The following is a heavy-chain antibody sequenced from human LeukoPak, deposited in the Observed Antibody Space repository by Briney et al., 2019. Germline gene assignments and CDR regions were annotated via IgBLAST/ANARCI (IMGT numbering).Heavy chain of an antibody. CDR1: GSTFTSYA. J-gene: IGHJ4*02. CDR3: ARDGNGSGDSPDY. Sequence: AGGSLRLSCAASGSTFTSYAMNWVRQAPGKGLEWVSSISSGSGYIYYADSVKGRFTISRDDAKNSLYLQLNSLRAEDTAVYYCARDGNGSGDSPDYWGQGTLVTVSS. V-gene: IGHV3-21*01. CDR2: ISSGSGYI. D-gene: IGHD4-17*01.